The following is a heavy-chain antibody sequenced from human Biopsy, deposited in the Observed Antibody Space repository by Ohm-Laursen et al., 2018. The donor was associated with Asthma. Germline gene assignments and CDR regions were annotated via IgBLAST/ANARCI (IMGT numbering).Heavy chain of an antibody. Sequence: GTLSLTCTVSGGSISSDYWSWLRQSPGKGLEWIGYIHNSGNTNYNPSLKSRVTISLDTSENHFSLRLSFVTAADTAVYFCARGQGRGIQLWSLDPWGQGILVTVSS. D-gene: IGHD5-18*01. J-gene: IGHJ5*02. V-gene: IGHV4-59*01. CDR1: GGSISSDY. CDR2: IHNSGNT. CDR3: ARGQGRGIQLWSLDP.